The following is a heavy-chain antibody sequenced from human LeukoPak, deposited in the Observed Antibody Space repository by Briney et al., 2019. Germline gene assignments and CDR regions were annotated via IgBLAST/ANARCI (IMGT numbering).Heavy chain of an antibody. V-gene: IGHV4-39*07. Sequence: PSETLSLTCTVSGDSIRSTTFYWGWIRQPPGKGLEWIGSIYYSGNTYYNPSLMSRVTISVDTSKNQFSLKLSSVTAADTAVYYCARSQGYYYDSSGYCWFDPWGQGTLVTVSS. D-gene: IGHD3-22*01. J-gene: IGHJ5*02. CDR1: GDSIRSTTFY. CDR2: IYYSGNT. CDR3: ARSQGYYYDSSGYCWFDP.